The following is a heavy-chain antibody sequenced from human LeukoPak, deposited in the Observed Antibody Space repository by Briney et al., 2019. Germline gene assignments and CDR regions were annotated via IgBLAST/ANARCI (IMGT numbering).Heavy chain of an antibody. D-gene: IGHD3-22*01. CDR2: INTGDGDT. CDR1: GYTFTTCA. V-gene: IGHV1-3*04. Sequence: ASVKVSCKASGYTFTTCAIHWVRQAPGQRLEWMGLINTGDGDTIYSQKFQGRVTITRDTSASTAYMELSSLRSEDTAVYYCARDNYYDSSDTPFFDYWGQGTLVTVSS. CDR3: ARDNYYDSSDTPFFDY. J-gene: IGHJ4*02.